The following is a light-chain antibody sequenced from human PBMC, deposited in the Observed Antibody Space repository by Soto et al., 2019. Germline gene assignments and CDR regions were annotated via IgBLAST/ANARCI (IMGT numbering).Light chain of an antibody. CDR3: QQYGSSRNT. CDR2: SAS. Sequence: ETVLTQSPGTLSLSPGERATLSCRASQSVTSSYLAWYQQKPGQAPRLLIYSASSRATGVPDRFSGSGSATDFTLTISRVEPEDFAVYYCQQYGSSRNTFGQGTKVDIK. V-gene: IGKV3-20*01. CDR1: QSVTSSY. J-gene: IGKJ2*01.